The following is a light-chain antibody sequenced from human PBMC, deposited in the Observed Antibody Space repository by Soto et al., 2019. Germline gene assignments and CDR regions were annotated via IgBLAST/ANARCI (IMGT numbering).Light chain of an antibody. V-gene: IGLV2-14*01. CDR1: SSDVGGYNY. Sequence: QPVLTQPASVSGSPGQSITISCTGTSSDVGGYNYVSWYQQHPGKAPKLMIYEVSSRPSGVSNRFSGSKSGNTASLTISGLQAEDEADYYCTSYTSTITWVFGAGTKVTVL. CDR2: EVS. CDR3: TSYTSTITWV. J-gene: IGLJ3*02.